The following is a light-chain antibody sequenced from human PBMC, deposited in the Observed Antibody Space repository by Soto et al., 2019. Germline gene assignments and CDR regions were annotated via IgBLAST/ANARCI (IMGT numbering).Light chain of an antibody. V-gene: IGLV2-14*01. J-gene: IGLJ2*01. CDR1: SSDVGGFNY. CDR2: DVS. CDR3: CSYTTSNTVT. Sequence: QSALTQPASVSGSPGQSITISCTGSSSDVGGFNYVSWYQQHPGKAPKLMIYDVSNRPSGVSHRFSGSKSGNAASLTVSGLQAEDAADYYCCSYTTSNTVTFGGGTKLTVL.